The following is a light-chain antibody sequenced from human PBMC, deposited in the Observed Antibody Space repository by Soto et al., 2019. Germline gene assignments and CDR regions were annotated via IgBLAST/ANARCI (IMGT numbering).Light chain of an antibody. CDR2: WAS. J-gene: IGKJ1*01. V-gene: IGKV4-1*01. Sequence: DIVMTQSPDSLAVSLGARATINCKSSQSLLYTSNNKNYLAWYQQKPGQPPKLLIVWASTRASGVPDRFSGSGSGTDFTLTISSLQAEDVAVYYCQQYYTTPWTFGQGTKVDIK. CDR1: QSLLYTSNNKNY. CDR3: QQYYTTPWT.